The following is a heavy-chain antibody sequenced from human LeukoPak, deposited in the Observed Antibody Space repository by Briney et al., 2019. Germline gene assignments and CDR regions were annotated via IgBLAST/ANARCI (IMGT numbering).Heavy chain of an antibody. D-gene: IGHD3-22*01. CDR1: GGSISSYY. V-gene: IGHV4-4*07. CDR3: ASLYSSPVDY. CDR2: IFASGST. Sequence: PSETQSLTCTVSGGSISSYYWSWIRQPAGKGLEWIGRIFASGSTNYNPFFKSRVTMSVDTSKNQFSLKLRSVTAADTAVYYCASLYSSPVDYWGQGTLVTVSS. J-gene: IGHJ4*02.